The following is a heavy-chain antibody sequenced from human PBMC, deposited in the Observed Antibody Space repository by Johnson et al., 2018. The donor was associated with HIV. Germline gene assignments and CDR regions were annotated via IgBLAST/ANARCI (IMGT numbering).Heavy chain of an antibody. CDR3: ARDATYRKYALTSFDI. CDR1: GFTFDDYG. J-gene: IGHJ3*02. CDR2: INWNGDSS. V-gene: IGHV3-20*04. Sequence: VQLVESGGGVVRPGGSLRLSCAASGFTFDDYGMSWVRQAPGKGLEWVSSINWNGDSSGYADSVKGRFAISRDNARDSLYLQINSLTAEDTALYYCARDATYRKYALTSFDIWGQGAMVTVSS. D-gene: IGHD1-14*01.